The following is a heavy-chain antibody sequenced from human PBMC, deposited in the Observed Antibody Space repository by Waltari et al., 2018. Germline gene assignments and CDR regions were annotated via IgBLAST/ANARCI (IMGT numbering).Heavy chain of an antibody. J-gene: IGHJ5*02. CDR1: GYSISSGYY. CDR3: ARGMVSVGLFDP. CDR2: IYHSGST. V-gene: IGHV4-38-2*01. D-gene: IGHD3-3*01. Sequence: QVQLQESGPGLVKPSETLSLTCAVSGYSISSGYYWGWIRQPPGKGLEWIGSIYHSGSTYYIPSLKSRVTIAVDTSKNQFSLKLSSVTAADTAVYYCARGMVSVGLFDPWGQGTLVTVSS.